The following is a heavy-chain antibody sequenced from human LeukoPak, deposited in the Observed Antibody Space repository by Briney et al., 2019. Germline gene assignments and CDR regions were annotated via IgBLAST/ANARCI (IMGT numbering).Heavy chain of an antibody. Sequence: ASVKVSCKASGYTFTGYYMHWVRQAPGQGLEWMGWINPNSGGTNYAQKFQGRVTMTRDTSVSTAYMELSRLRSDDTAVYYCARDYDRIAVVWFDPWGQGTLVTVSS. V-gene: IGHV1-2*02. CDR1: GYTFTGYY. J-gene: IGHJ5*02. D-gene: IGHD6-19*01. CDR2: INPNSGGT. CDR3: ARDYDRIAVVWFDP.